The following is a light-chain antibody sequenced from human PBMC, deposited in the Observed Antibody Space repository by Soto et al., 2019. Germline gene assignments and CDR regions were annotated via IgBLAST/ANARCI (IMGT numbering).Light chain of an antibody. J-gene: IGKJ1*01. CDR1: QSVSSSY. CDR3: QQYGSSPRT. Sequence: ENVLTQSPGTLSLSPGERATLSCRASQSVSSSYLAWYQQKPGQAPRLLIYDASSRATGIPDRFSGSGSVTDFTLTISRLEPEDFAVYYCQQYGSSPRTFGQGTKVEIK. CDR2: DAS. V-gene: IGKV3-20*01.